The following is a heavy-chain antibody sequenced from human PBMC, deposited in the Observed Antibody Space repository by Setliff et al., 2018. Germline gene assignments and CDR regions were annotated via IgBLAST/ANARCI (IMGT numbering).Heavy chain of an antibody. CDR1: GYTFTSYA. Sequence: AASVKVSCKASGYTFTSYAMHWVRQAPGQRLEWXXXXXXXXXXXXXXXXXXGXXXITRDTSANTAYMELSSLRSEDTAVYYCARIKSSLARGAISAFDIWGQGTMVT. J-gene: IGHJ3*02. V-gene: IGHV1-3*01. CDR3: ARIKSSLARGAISAFDI. D-gene: IGHD3-10*01. CDR2: XXXXXXXX.